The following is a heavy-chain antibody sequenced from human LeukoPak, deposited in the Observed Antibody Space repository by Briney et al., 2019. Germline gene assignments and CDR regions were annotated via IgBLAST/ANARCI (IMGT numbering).Heavy chain of an antibody. CDR2: IWYDGSNK. D-gene: IGHD4-17*01. CDR1: GVTFSSYG. V-gene: IGHV3-33*01. Sequence: PGGSLRLSCAASGVTFSSYGMHWVRQAPGKGLEWVAVIWYDGSNKYYAASVKGLFTISRANSKNTLYLQMNSLRAEDTAVYYCAPWAPLQTTVTTSDSWGQGTLVTVSS. J-gene: IGHJ4*02. CDR3: APWAPLQTTVTTSDS.